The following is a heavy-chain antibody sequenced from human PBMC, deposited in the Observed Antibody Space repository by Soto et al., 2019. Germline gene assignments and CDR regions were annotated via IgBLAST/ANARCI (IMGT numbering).Heavy chain of an antibody. CDR2: IDNSGST. CDR3: ARGGTSAYWPGHVDAFDI. J-gene: IGHJ3*02. V-gene: IGHV4-31*03. Sequence: QVQLQESGPGLVKPSQTLSLTCTASGGSINSGTYYWSWIRQHPEKGLEWIGYIDNSGSTYSNPSLKSRITMYLDTSKNHFSLKLTSMTAADTAVYYCARGGTSAYWPGHVDAFDIWGPGTRVTVSS. CDR1: GGSINSGTYY. D-gene: IGHD3-22*01.